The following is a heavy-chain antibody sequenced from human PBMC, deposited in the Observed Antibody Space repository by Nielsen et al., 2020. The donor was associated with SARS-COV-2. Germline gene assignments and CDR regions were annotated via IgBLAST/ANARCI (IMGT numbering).Heavy chain of an antibody. CDR2: ISYDGSNK. J-gene: IGHJ6*03. Sequence: GGSLRLSCAASGFTFSSYGMHWVRQAPGKGLEWVAVISYDGSNKYYADSVKGRFTIPRDNSKNTLYLQMNSLRAEDTAVYYCAKDAGDSSGWHTYYYYYYYMDVWGKGTTVTVSS. D-gene: IGHD6-19*01. CDR3: AKDAGDSSGWHTYYYYYYYMDV. CDR1: GFTFSSYG. V-gene: IGHV3-30*18.